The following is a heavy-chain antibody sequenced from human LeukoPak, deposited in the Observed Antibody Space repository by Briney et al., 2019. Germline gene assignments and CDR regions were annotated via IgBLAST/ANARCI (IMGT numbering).Heavy chain of an antibody. CDR1: GFTFSSYE. D-gene: IGHD3-10*01. Sequence: GGSLRLSCPASGFTFSSYEMNWVRQAPGKGLEWVSYISSSGSTKYYADSVKGRFTISRDNAKNSLDLQMNSLRAEDTAVYYCTREMSNRAVRGVPPGYWGQGTLVTVSS. J-gene: IGHJ4*02. CDR3: TREMSNRAVRGVPPGY. CDR2: ISSSGSTK. V-gene: IGHV3-48*03.